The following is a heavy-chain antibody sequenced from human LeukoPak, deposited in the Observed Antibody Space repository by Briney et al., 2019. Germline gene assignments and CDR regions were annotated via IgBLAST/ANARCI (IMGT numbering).Heavy chain of an antibody. V-gene: IGHV3-64D*09. Sequence: GGSLRLSCSASGFTFNSYAIHWVRQAPGKGLEYVSSIGTNRISTYYADSVTGIFTISRDNSKNSLYLQMSSLRAEDTAVYYCVKGQEVVYAPTFDYWGQGTLVTVSS. CDR2: IGTNRIST. CDR3: VKGQEVVYAPTFDY. J-gene: IGHJ4*02. CDR1: GFTFNSYA. D-gene: IGHD2-8*02.